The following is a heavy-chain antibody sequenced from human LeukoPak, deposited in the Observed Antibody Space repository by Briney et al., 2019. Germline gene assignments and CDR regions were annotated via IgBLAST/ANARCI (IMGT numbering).Heavy chain of an antibody. D-gene: IGHD6-13*01. Sequence: GGSLRLSCSASGFTFSSDVMHWVRQAPGKGLEWVSSIRSSSSYIYYADSVKGRFTISRHNATNSLYLQMNSLRAEDTAVYYCARDQTISSSWLGAPGKKYNWFDPWGQGTLVPVSS. CDR1: GFTFSSDV. V-gene: IGHV3-21*01. J-gene: IGHJ5*02. CDR2: IRSSSSYI. CDR3: ARDQTISSSWLGAPGKKYNWFDP.